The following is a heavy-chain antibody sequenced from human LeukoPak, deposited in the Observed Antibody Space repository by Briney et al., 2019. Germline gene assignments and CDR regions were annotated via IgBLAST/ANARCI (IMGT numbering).Heavy chain of an antibody. CDR1: GGSFTGYY. D-gene: IGHD3-16*01. CDR3: ARGKSKPTWDYYYMDV. CDR2: INYSGST. V-gene: IGHV4-34*01. J-gene: IGHJ6*03. Sequence: PSETLSLTCAVYGGSFTGYYWSWIRQPPGKGLEWIGEINYSGSTNYNPSLKSRVTISVDTSKNQVSLKMTSVTAADTAVYSCARGKSKPTWDYYYMDVWGKGTTVTVSS.